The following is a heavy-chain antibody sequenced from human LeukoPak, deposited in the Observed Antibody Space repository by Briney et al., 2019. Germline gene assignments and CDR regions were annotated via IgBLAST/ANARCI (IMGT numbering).Heavy chain of an antibody. Sequence: GGSLRLSCAASGFTVSSNYMSWVRQAPGKGLEWVSVIYSGGSTYYADSVKSRFTISRHNSKNTLYLQMNSLGAEDTAVYYCARRYGNYYYGMDVWGQGTTVTVSS. CDR3: ARRYGNYYYGMDV. CDR2: IYSGGST. V-gene: IGHV3-53*04. CDR1: GFTVSSNY. J-gene: IGHJ6*02. D-gene: IGHD1-26*01.